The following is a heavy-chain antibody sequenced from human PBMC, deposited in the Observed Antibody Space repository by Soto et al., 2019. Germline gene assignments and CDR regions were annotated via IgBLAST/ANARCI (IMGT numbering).Heavy chain of an antibody. CDR2: INSDGSST. CDR1: GFTVRNYW. Sequence: GTLRLTCSASGFTVRNYWLHWVRQVPGKGIVWVSRINSDGSSTLYADSVKGRFTISRDNAKNTLYLHMNSLRAEDTAVYYCARGTAPIGWYDYWGQGTLVTVSS. CDR3: ARGTAPIGWYDY. D-gene: IGHD6-19*01. V-gene: IGHV3-74*01. J-gene: IGHJ4*02.